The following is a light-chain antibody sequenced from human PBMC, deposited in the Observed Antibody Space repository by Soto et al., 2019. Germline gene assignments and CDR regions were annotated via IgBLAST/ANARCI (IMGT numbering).Light chain of an antibody. J-gene: IGKJ3*01. CDR1: QSVNSN. CDR2: GAS. CDR3: QQYNNWPPEVT. Sequence: EIVMTQSPATLSVSPGERATLSCRASQSVNSNLAWYQQKPGQAPRLLIYGASTRATGIPARFSGSGSGTEFTLTISSLQSEDFALYYCQQYNNWPPEVTFGPGTKVDIK. V-gene: IGKV3-15*01.